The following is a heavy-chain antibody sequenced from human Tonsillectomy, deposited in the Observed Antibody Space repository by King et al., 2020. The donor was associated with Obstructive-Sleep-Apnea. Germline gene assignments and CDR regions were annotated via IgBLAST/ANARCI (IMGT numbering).Heavy chain of an antibody. CDR3: ARRLHYYDSSGYYSWYFDL. J-gene: IGHJ2*01. CDR1: GYSFTSYW. Sequence: VQLVESGAEVKKPGESLRISCKGSGYSFTSYWISWVRQMPGKGLEWMGRIDPSDSYTNYSPSFQGHVTISADKSISTAYLQWSSLKASDTAMYYCARRLHYYDSSGYYSWYFDLWGRGTLVTVSS. D-gene: IGHD3-22*01. CDR2: IDPSDSYT. V-gene: IGHV5-10-1*01.